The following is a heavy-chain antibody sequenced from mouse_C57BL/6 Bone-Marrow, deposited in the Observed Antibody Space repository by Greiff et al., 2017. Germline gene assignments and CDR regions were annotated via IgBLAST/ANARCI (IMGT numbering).Heavy chain of an antibody. D-gene: IGHD2-3*01. Sequence: VQLQQSGAELVRPGASVKLSCTASGFNITDDCMHWVKQRPEQGLEWIGCIDPENGDTDYASKFQGKATITADTSSNTAYLQLSSLTSGDTAVYYCTRWLPPYWGQGTLVTVSA. J-gene: IGHJ3*01. CDR1: GFNITDDC. CDR3: TRWLPPY. CDR2: IDPENGDT. V-gene: IGHV14-4*01.